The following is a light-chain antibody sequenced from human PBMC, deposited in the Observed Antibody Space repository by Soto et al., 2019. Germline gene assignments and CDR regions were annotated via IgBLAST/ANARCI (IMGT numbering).Light chain of an antibody. J-gene: IGKJ4*01. CDR1: QSVSSN. V-gene: IGKV3-15*01. CDR3: QQYNNWQLC. CDR2: GAS. Sequence: EIVMTQSPATLSVSPGERATLSCRASQSVSSNLAWYQQKPGQAPRLLIYGASTRATGIPARFSGSGSGTEFTLTISSLQSEDFEVYYCQQYNNWQLCFGGGTKVDI.